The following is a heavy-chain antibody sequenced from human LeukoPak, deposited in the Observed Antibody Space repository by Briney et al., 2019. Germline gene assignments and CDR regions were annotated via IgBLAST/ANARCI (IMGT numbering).Heavy chain of an antibody. D-gene: IGHD5-12*01. CDR2: INPNSGGT. J-gene: IGHJ5*02. CDR3: ASGPPWIDNGSDP. Sequence: ASVKVSCKASGYTFTGYYMHWVRQAPGRGLEWMGWINPNSGGTNYAQKFQGRVTMTRDTSISTAYMELSRLRSADTAVYYCASGPPWIDNGSDPGAQGTLVPVSS. V-gene: IGHV1-2*02. CDR1: GYTFTGYY.